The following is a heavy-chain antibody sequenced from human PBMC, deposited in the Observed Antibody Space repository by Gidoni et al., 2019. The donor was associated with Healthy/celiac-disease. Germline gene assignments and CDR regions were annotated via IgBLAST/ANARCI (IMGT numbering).Heavy chain of an antibody. CDR3: AKDRGGWAYCGGDCSQNDAFDI. CDR2: MSGSGGST. V-gene: IGHV3-23*01. D-gene: IGHD2-21*02. Sequence: EVQLLESVLCLVQPGGSLRLPCAASGFTFSSYDMRRVRQAPGKVLEWVSAMSGSGGSTYYADSVKGRFTISRDNSKNTLYLQMNSLRAEDTAVYYCAKDRGGWAYCGGDCSQNDAFDIWGQGTMVTVSS. J-gene: IGHJ3*02. CDR1: GFTFSSYD.